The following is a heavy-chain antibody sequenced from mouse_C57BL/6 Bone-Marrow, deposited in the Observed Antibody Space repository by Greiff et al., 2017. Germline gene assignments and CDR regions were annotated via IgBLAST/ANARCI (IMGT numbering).Heavy chain of an antibody. D-gene: IGHD2-2*01. CDR1: GYTFTSYW. V-gene: IGHV1-55*01. CDR3: ARGGLPDYYAMDY. CDR2: IYPGSGST. Sequence: QVQLQQPGAELVKPGASVKMSCKASGYTFTSYWITWVKQRPGQGLEWIGDIYPGSGSTNYNEKFKRKATLTVDTSSSTAYMQLSRLTSEDSAVYYCARGGLPDYYAMDYWGQGTSVTVSS. J-gene: IGHJ4*01.